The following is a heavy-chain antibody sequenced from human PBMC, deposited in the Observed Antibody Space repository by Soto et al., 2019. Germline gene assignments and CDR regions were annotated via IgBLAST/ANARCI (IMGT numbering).Heavy chain of an antibody. CDR1: GGTFSSYA. CDR3: ARYCTNGVCYKALDY. V-gene: IGHV1-69*13. CDR2: IIPIFGTA. J-gene: IGHJ4*02. Sequence: GASVKASCKASGGTFSSYAMSWVRQAPGQGLEWMGGIIPIFGTANYAQKFQGRVTITADESTSTAYMELSSLRSEDTAVYYCARYCTNGVCYKALDYWGQGTLVTVSS. D-gene: IGHD2-8*01.